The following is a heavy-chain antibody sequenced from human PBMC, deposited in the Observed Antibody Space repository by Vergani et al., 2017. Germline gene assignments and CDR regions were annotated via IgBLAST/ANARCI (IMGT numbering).Heavy chain of an antibody. D-gene: IGHD2-21*01. V-gene: IGHV3-33*01. Sequence: QVQLVESGGGVVQPGRSLRLSCTSSGFTFSTYAMHWVRQAPGKGLEWVAIIYYDGSKKYYADSVKGRFTISRDNSRNTLDLLMSSLRAEDTALYYCVREXSYCGSTTCRNPSYVYYYHMDVWGEGTTVTVSS. CDR2: IYYDGSKK. CDR3: VREXSYCGSTTCRNPSYVYYYHMDV. CDR1: GFTFSTYA. J-gene: IGHJ6*03.